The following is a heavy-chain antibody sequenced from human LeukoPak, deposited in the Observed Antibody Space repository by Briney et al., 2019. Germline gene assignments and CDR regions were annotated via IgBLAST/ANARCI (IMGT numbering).Heavy chain of an antibody. D-gene: IGHD4-23*01. J-gene: IGHJ4*02. CDR2: IYYTGSI. CDR1: GGSISSSY. CDR3: ARGARWNDY. V-gene: IGHV4-59*01. Sequence: SETLSLTCSVSGGSISSSYWSWIRQPPGKGLEWIGYIYYTGSINYNPSLKSRVTISVDTSKNQFSLKLSSVTAADTAVYYCARGARWNDYWGQGTLVTVSS.